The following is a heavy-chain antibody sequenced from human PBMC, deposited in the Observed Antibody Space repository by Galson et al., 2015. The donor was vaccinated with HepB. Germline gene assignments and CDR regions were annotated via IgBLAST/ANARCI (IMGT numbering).Heavy chain of an antibody. CDR2: ITGSGGNT. CDR3: AKEGDYSNYA. J-gene: IGHJ4*02. Sequence: SLRLSCAASGFTFSNYAMSWVRQAPGKGLEWISAITGSGGNTYYADSVKGRFTISRDNAKNTLSLQMNSLRAEDTAVYYCAKEGDYSNYAWGQGTLVTVSS. V-gene: IGHV3-23*01. D-gene: IGHD4-11*01. CDR1: GFTFSNYA.